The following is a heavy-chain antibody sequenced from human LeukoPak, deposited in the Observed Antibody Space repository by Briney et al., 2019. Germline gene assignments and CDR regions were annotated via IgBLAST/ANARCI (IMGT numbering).Heavy chain of an antibody. Sequence: ASVKVSCKASGYTFTSYGISWVRQAPGQGLEWMGRISAYNGNTNYAQKLQGRVTMTTDTSTSTAYMELRSLRSDDTAVYYCARYVLLWFGEPRAFDIWGQGTMVTVSS. CDR2: ISAYNGNT. CDR1: GYTFTSYG. CDR3: ARYVLLWFGEPRAFDI. V-gene: IGHV1-18*01. D-gene: IGHD3-10*01. J-gene: IGHJ3*02.